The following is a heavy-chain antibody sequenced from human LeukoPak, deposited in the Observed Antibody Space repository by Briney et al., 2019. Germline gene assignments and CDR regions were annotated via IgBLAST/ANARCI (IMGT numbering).Heavy chain of an antibody. J-gene: IGHJ4*02. CDR3: ARGGYYYDSSGYYY. CDR2: ISGSGGSP. Sequence: GGSLRLSCAASGFTFSSYSMNWVRQAPGKGLEWVSSISGSGGSPYYAGSVKGRFTISRDNSKNTLYLQMNSLRAEDTAVYYCARGGYYYDSSGYYYWGQGTLVTVSS. V-gene: IGHV3-23*01. D-gene: IGHD3-22*01. CDR1: GFTFSSYS.